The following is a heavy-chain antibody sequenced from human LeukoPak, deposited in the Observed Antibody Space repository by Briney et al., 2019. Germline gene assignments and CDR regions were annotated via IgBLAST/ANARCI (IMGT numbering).Heavy chain of an antibody. J-gene: IGHJ6*02. Sequence: GGSLRLSCAASGFTSSNYAMNWVRQAPGKGLEWVSGISGGGGSPYYADSVKGRFTISRDNSKNTLFLQMNSLRAEDTAVYYCAKGSDYYYYYGMDVWGQGTTVTVSS. CDR1: GFTSSNYA. CDR2: ISGGGGSP. CDR3: AKGSDYYYYYGMDV. V-gene: IGHV3-23*01.